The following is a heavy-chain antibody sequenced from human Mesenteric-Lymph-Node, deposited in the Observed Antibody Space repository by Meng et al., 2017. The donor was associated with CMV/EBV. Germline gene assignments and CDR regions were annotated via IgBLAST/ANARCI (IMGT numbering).Heavy chain of an antibody. CDR3: ARGLVGATWDAFDI. V-gene: IGHV3-74*01. J-gene: IGHJ3*02. CDR1: GFTFSSYW. D-gene: IGHD1-26*01. CDR2: INSDGSST. Sequence: GGSLRLSCAASGFTFSSYWMHWVRQAPGKGLVWVSRINSDGSSTSYADSVKGRFSSSRDNAKNSLYLQMNSLRAEDTAVYYCARGLVGATWDAFDIWGQGTMVTVSS.